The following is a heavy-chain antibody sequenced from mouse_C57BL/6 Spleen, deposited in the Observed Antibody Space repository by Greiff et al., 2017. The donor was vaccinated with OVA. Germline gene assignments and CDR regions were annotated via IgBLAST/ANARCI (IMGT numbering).Heavy chain of an antibody. CDR1: GFNIKDYY. CDR3: ARSITTVVYFDY. Sequence: VHVKQSGAELVKPGASVKLSCTASGFNIKDYYMHWVKQRTEQGLEWIGRIDPEDGETKYAPKFQGKATITADTSSYTAYLQLSSLTSEDTAVYYCARSITTVVYFDYWGQGTTLTVSS. V-gene: IGHV14-2*01. J-gene: IGHJ2*01. D-gene: IGHD1-1*01. CDR2: IDPEDGET.